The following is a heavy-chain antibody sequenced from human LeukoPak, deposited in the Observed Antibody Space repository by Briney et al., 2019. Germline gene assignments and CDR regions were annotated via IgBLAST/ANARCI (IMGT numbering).Heavy chain of an antibody. V-gene: IGHV4-34*01. Sequence: SETLSLTCAVSGVSLSGYYWGWIRQTPGKGLEWIGEINHSGRTNYNPSLKSRVTISADTSKNQFSLELRSVTAADTAVYYCARAYYSTSWFPHWGQGTLVTVSS. D-gene: IGHD3-10*01. CDR3: ARAYYSTSWFPH. CDR2: INHSGRT. J-gene: IGHJ5*02. CDR1: GVSLSGYY.